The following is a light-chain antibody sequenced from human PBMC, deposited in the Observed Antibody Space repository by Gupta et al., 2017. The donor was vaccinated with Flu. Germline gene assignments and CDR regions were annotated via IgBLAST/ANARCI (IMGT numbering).Light chain of an antibody. CDR2: FKN. V-gene: IGLV1-47*02. Sequence: RVTISGAGSRTKVGCDSVYWYQQVTAAAPKLLMFFKNQRRSGVPARIFCSKSATTAASTTIGLRAEEEVDDYCAAADANMSSCVFGGGTKLTVL. CDR3: AAADANMSSCV. CDR1: RTKVGCDS. J-gene: IGLJ2*01.